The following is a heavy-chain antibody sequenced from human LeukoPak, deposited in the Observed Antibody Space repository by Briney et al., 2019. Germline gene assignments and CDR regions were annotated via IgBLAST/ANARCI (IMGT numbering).Heavy chain of an antibody. J-gene: IGHJ6*03. V-gene: IGHV4-34*01. D-gene: IGHD5-18*01. Sequence: PSETLSLTCAVYGGSFSGYYWSWIRQPPGKGLEWIGEINHSGSTNYNPSLKSRVTISVDTSKNQFSLKLSSVTAADTAVYYCARDWEDTAIVYYYYYMDVWGKGTTVTVSS. CDR3: ARDWEDTAIVYYYYYMDV. CDR2: INHSGST. CDR1: GGSFSGYY.